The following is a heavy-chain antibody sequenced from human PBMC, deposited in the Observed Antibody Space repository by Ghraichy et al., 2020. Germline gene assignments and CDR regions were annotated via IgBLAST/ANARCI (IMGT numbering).Heavy chain of an antibody. D-gene: IGHD6-19*01. J-gene: IGHJ4*01. CDR1: GDSINSNNYY. Sequence: SETLSLTCSVSGDSINSNNYYWGWIRQSPGMGLEWIGSIFYTGGTYYNPSLKSRVTMSVDNSKSHFSLKLTSVTATATAVYYCARLGPHRAVAGSGGVDCWGHGTLVTVSS. CDR2: IFYTGGT. CDR3: ARLGPHRAVAGSGGVDC. V-gene: IGHV4-39*02.